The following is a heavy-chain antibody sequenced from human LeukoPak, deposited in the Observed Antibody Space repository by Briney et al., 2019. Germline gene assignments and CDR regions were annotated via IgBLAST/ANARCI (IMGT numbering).Heavy chain of an antibody. V-gene: IGHV1-69*13. CDR3: ARDLAAYYYGSGPGY. J-gene: IGHJ4*02. CDR2: IIPIFGTA. Sequence: GASVKVSCKASGGTFSSYAISWVRQTPGQGLEWMGGIIPIFGTANYAQKFQGRVTITADESTSTAYMELSSLRSEDTAVYYCARDLAAYYYGSGPGYWGQGTLVTVSS. CDR1: GGTFSSYA. D-gene: IGHD3-10*01.